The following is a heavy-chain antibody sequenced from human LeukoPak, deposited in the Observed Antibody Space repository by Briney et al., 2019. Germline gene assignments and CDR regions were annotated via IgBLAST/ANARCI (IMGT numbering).Heavy chain of an antibody. D-gene: IGHD6-19*01. CDR1: GDSVSSNSAA. Sequence: SQTLSLTCDISGDSVSSNSAAWNWIRQSPSRGLEWLGRTYYRSKWYNDYAVSVKSRITINPDTSKNQFSLQLNSVTPEDTAVYYCAKAYSSGWYEAFDIWGQGTMVTVSS. CDR3: AKAYSSGWYEAFDI. CDR2: TYYRSKWYN. V-gene: IGHV6-1*01. J-gene: IGHJ3*02.